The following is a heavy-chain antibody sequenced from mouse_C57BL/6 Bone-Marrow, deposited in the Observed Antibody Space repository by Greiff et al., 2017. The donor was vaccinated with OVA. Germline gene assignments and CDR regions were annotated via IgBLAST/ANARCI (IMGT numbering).Heavy chain of an antibody. CDR3: ERTGSNYVGYYFDY. Sequence: LQQSGAELVRPGASVKMSCKASGYTFTSYNMHWVKQTPRQGLEWIGAIYPGNGDTSYNQKFKGKATLTVDKSSSTAYMQLSSLTSEDSAVYFCERTGSNYVGYYFDYWGQGTTLTVSS. D-gene: IGHD2-5*01. CDR2: IYPGNGDT. CDR1: GYTFTSYN. V-gene: IGHV1-12*01. J-gene: IGHJ2*01.